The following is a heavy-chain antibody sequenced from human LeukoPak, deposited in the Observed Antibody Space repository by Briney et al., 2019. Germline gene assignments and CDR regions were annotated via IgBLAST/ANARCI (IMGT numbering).Heavy chain of an antibody. D-gene: IGHD2-2*01. J-gene: IGHJ4*02. V-gene: IGHV3-23*01. CDR3: AKESSPIAKNIVVVPCPTDY. CDR2: ISGSGGST. Sequence: PGGSPRLSCAASGFTFSSYWMSWVRQAPGKGLEWVSAISGSGGSTYYADSVKGRFTISRDNSKNTLYLQMNSLRAEDTAVYYCAKESSPIAKNIVVVPCPTDYWGQGTLVTVSS. CDR1: GFTFSSYW.